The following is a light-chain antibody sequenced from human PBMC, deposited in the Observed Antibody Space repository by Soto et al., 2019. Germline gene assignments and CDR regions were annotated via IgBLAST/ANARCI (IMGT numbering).Light chain of an antibody. CDR1: QSVGIN. J-gene: IGKJ4*01. CDR3: QQSSKWPPGRLT. CDR2: GAS. Sequence: EIVMTQSPATLSVSLGERATLSCRASQSVGINLVWYRQKPGQAPSLLIYGASTGVTGIPARFSGSGSGTEFTLTISSLQPEDFAVYYCQQSSKWPPGRLTFGGGTKVAIK. V-gene: IGKV3-15*01.